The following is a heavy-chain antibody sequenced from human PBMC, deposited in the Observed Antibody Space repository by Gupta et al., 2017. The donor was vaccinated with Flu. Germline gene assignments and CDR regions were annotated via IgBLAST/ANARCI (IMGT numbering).Heavy chain of an antibody. CDR3: ARNPGNWFDP. CDR1: GCTFIDYH. Sequence: QLQLVQSGAEVKKPGASVKVSCKASGCTFIDYHIHWVRQAPGQGLEWMGWINPNSGDTKYAQRFQGRVTMTRDTSISTAYMELSRLKSDDTVVYYCARNPGNWFDPWGQGTLVTVSS. CDR2: INPNSGDT. V-gene: IGHV1-2*02. J-gene: IGHJ5*02.